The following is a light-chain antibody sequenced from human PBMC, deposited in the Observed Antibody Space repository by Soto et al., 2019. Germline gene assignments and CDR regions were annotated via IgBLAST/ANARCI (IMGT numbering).Light chain of an antibody. V-gene: IGKV2-28*01. J-gene: IGKJ1*01. CDR3: MQALQLPRP. CDR1: QSLLHKNGNNY. CDR2: MGS. Sequence: DIVMTQSPLSLPVSPGEAASISCRSSQSLLHKNGNNYFNWYLQKPGQSPQLLIYMGSKRASGVPDRFRGSGSGTYFTLRISIVEAEDAGVYYCMQALQLPRPFGQGNKVEIK.